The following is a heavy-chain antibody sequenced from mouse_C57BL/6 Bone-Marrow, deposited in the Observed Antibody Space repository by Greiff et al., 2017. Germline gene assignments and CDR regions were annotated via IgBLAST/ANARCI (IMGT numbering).Heavy chain of an antibody. CDR2: IDPEDGET. CDR1: GFNIKDYY. D-gene: IGHD2-2*01. J-gene: IGHJ3*01. CDR3: ARERVGYLWFAY. Sequence: EVKVVESGAELVKPGASVKLSCTASGFNIKDYYMHWVKQRTEQGLEWIGRIDPEDGETKYAPKFQGKATITADTSSNTAYLQLSSLTSEDTAVYYCARERVGYLWFAYWGQGTLVTVSA. V-gene: IGHV14-2*01.